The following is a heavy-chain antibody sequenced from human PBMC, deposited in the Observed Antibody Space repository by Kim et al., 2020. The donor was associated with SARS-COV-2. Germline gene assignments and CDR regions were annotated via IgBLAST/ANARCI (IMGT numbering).Heavy chain of an antibody. CDR2: INSDTGEP. CDR3: ARTVAVLDY. D-gene: IGHD6-19*01. J-gene: IGHJ4*02. Sequence: ASVKVSCKASGYTFTKYGINWVRQAPGHGLEWMGWINSDTGEPTYAQGFTGRVVFSLDTSVNTAYLQISSLQTADTAVYFCARTVAVLDYWGQGTLVTVSS. V-gene: IGHV7-4-1*02. CDR1: GYTFTKYG.